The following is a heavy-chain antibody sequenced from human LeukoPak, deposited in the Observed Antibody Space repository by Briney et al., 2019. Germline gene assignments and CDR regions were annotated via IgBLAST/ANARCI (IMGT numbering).Heavy chain of an antibody. J-gene: IGHJ6*03. V-gene: IGHV1-69*04. CDR1: GGTFSSYA. CDR3: ARDVGIAAAGTGGYYYYYMDV. Sequence: ASVKVSCKASGGTFSSYAISWVRQAPGQGLEWMGRIIPILGIANYAQKFQGRVTITTDESTSTAYMELSSLRSEDTAVYYCARDVGIAAAGTGGYYYYYMDVWGKGTTVTVSS. CDR2: IIPILGIA. D-gene: IGHD6-13*01.